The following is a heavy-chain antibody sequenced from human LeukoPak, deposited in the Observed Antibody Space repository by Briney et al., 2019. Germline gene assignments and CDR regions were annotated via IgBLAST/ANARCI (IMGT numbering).Heavy chain of an antibody. Sequence: SVKVSCKASGGTFSSYAISWVRQAPGQGLEWMGGISPIFGTANYAQKFQGRVTITADESTSTAYMELSSLRSEDTAVYYCAREAPTRIAAADPYYFDYWGQGTLVTVSS. CDR1: GGTFSSYA. D-gene: IGHD6-13*01. CDR3: AREAPTRIAAADPYYFDY. J-gene: IGHJ4*02. V-gene: IGHV1-69*13. CDR2: ISPIFGTA.